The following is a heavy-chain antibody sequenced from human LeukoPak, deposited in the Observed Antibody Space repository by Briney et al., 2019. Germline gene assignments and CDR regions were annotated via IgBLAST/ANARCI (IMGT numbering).Heavy chain of an antibody. Sequence: PSETLSLTCTVSGGSISSYYWSWIRQPPGKGLEWIGYIYYSGSTNYNPSLKSRVTISVDTSKNQFSLKLSSVTAADTAVYYCARVGIYCSSTSCCPGDWFDPWGQGTLVTVSS. CDR1: GGSISSYY. D-gene: IGHD2-2*01. V-gene: IGHV4-59*01. CDR2: IYYSGST. J-gene: IGHJ5*02. CDR3: ARVGIYCSSTSCCPGDWFDP.